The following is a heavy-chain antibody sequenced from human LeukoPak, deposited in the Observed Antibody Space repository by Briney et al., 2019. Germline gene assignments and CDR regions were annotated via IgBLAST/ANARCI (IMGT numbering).Heavy chain of an antibody. Sequence: GGSLRLSCVASGFSFNNYRMTWVRQAPGKGLEWVANIKQDGSEKQYVDSVKGRFAISRDNAKKSLYLQINTLRAEDTAVYYCARGAADTAMVPWGQGTLVTVSS. V-gene: IGHV3-7*03. CDR2: IKQDGSEK. D-gene: IGHD5-18*01. CDR1: GFSFNNYR. CDR3: ARGAADTAMVP. J-gene: IGHJ5*02.